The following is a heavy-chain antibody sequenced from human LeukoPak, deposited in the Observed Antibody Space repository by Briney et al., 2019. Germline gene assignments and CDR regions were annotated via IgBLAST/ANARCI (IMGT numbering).Heavy chain of an antibody. CDR1: GYSISGTYY. J-gene: IGHJ4*02. CDR3: ARDRVAVADTTDY. D-gene: IGHD6-19*01. CDR2: IYHSGST. Sequence: PSETLSLTCTVSGYSISGTYYWGWIRQPPGKGLEWIGSIYHSGSTYYNPSLKSRVTISVDTSKNQFSLKLSSVTAADTAVYYCARDRVAVADTTDYWGQGTLVTVSS. V-gene: IGHV4-38-2*02.